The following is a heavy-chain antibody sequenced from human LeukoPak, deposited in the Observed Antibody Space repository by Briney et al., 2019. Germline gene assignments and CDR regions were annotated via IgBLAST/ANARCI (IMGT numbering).Heavy chain of an antibody. Sequence: PSETLSLTCTVSGGSISTSNYYWGWIRQPPGKGLEWIGNIYYSGSTNYNPSLKSRVTISVDTSKNQFSLKLSSVTAADTAVYYCARAPWWSSKSFDYWGQGTLVTVSS. D-gene: IGHD2-8*02. V-gene: IGHV4-39*07. CDR3: ARAPWWSSKSFDY. CDR2: IYYSGST. J-gene: IGHJ4*02. CDR1: GGSISTSNYY.